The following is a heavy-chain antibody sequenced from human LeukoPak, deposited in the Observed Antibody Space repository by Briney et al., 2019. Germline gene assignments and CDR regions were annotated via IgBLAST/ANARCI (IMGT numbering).Heavy chain of an antibody. Sequence: ASVNVSCTVSGYTLTELSMHWVRQAPGKGLEWMGGFDPVDGETIYAQKFQGRVTMTEDTSTDTAYMELSSLRSEDTAVYYCATSGPYMVWFGESTYYYGMDVWGQGTTVTVSS. J-gene: IGHJ6*02. CDR1: GYTLTELS. D-gene: IGHD3-10*01. CDR2: FDPVDGET. CDR3: ATSGPYMVWFGESTYYYGMDV. V-gene: IGHV1-24*01.